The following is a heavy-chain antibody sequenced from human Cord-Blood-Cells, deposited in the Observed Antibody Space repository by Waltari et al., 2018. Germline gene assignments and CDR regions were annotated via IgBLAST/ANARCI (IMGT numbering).Heavy chain of an antibody. CDR2: INHSGRT. V-gene: IGHV4-34*01. CDR1: GGSFSGYY. CDR3: AATVMITFGGVPLHAFDI. J-gene: IGHJ3*02. D-gene: IGHD3-16*01. Sequence: QVQLQQWGAGLLKPSETLSLTCAVYGGSFSGYYWSWIRQPPGKGLEWIGEINHSGRTNYNPSLQSRVTISVDTSKNQFSLKLSSVTAADTAVYYCAATVMITFGGVPLHAFDIWGQGTMVTVSS.